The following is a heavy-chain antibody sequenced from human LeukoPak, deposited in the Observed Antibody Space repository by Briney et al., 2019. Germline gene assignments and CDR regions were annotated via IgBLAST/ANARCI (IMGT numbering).Heavy chain of an antibody. D-gene: IGHD4-17*01. CDR3: ARRGRPTYGDYSFDY. Sequence: ASVKVSCKASGYTFTSYDINWVRQATGQGLEWMGWMNPNSGNTGYAQKFQGRVTMTRDTSISTAYMELSSLRSEDTAVYYCARRGRPTYGDYSFDYWGQGTLVTVSS. J-gene: IGHJ4*02. V-gene: IGHV1-8*01. CDR1: GYTFTSYD. CDR2: MNPNSGNT.